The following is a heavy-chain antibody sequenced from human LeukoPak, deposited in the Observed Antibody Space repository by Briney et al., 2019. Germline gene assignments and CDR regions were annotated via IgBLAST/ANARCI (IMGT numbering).Heavy chain of an antibody. J-gene: IGHJ4*02. CDR2: IYWDSDY. D-gene: IGHD2-2*02. CDR3: AYRRYTDSPHFDF. V-gene: IGHV2-5*02. Sequence: ESGPTLVKPTDSLTRTCTFSGFLLFSSGEAVGWIRQPPGKALEWVALIYWDSDYRYSPSLTGRLSISKAASEDQVVLTVANVDPLDTATYFCAYRRYTDSPHFDFWGQGILVTVSS. CDR1: GFLLFSSGEA.